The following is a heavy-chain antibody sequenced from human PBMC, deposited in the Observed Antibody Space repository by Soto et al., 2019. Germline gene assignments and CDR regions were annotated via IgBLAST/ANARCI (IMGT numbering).Heavy chain of an antibody. CDR3: ARGSPRRISDIVATRYYFDY. CDR1: GGSFSGYY. J-gene: IGHJ4*02. Sequence: SETLSLTCAVYGGSFSGYYWSWIRQPPGKGLEWIGEINHSGSTNYNPSLKSRVTISVDTSKNQFSLKLSSVTAADTAVYYCARGSPRRISDIVATRYYFDYWGQGTLVTVSS. V-gene: IGHV4-34*01. D-gene: IGHD5-12*01. CDR2: INHSGST.